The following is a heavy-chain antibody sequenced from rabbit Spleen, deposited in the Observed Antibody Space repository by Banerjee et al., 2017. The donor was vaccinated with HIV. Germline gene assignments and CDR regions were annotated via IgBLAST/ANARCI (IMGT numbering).Heavy chain of an antibody. CDR1: GFSFSSSYW. CDR3: ARDGAGGSYFAL. V-gene: IGHV1S40*01. Sequence: QSLEESGGDLVKPGASLTLTCTASGFSFSSSYWICWVRQAPGKGLESIGYIDPVFGITYYANWVNGRFSISRENAQNTVFLQMTSLTAADTATYFCARDGAGGSYFALWGPGTLVTVS. J-gene: IGHJ4*01. CDR2: IDPVFGIT. D-gene: IGHD8-1*01.